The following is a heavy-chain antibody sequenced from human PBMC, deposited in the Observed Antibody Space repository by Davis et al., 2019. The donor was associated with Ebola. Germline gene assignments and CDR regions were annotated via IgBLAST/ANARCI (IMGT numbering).Heavy chain of an antibody. CDR1: GFTFSNAW. J-gene: IGHJ5*02. CDR2: ISNDGSNE. Sequence: GESLKISCAASGFTFSNAWMSWVRQAPGKGLEWVAIISNDGSNEFYADSVKGRFTISRDNSKNTLYLQMNSLRAEDTAVYYCAKDRLGSATTVTTHWFDPWGQGTLVTVSS. D-gene: IGHD4-17*01. CDR3: AKDRLGSATTVTTHWFDP. V-gene: IGHV3-30*18.